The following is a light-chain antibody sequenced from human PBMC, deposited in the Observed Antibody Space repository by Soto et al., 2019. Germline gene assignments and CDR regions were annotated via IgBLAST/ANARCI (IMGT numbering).Light chain of an antibody. Sequence: DIQMTQSPSSLSASVGDRVTITCQASQDISNYLNWYQQKPGKAPKLLIYDASNLETGVPSRFSGSGSGTDFTFTISSLQPEDIATYYCQQYDNLPFFGGGTKVDSK. CDR2: DAS. V-gene: IGKV1-33*01. J-gene: IGKJ4*01. CDR1: QDISNY. CDR3: QQYDNLPF.